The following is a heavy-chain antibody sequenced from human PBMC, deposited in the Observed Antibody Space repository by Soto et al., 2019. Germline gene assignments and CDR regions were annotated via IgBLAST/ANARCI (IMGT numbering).Heavy chain of an antibody. J-gene: IGHJ6*02. V-gene: IGHV4-30-4*08. CDR2: IHHSGSI. D-gene: IGHD2-21*02. Sequence: QVQLQQSGPGLVKPSQTLSLTCTVSGDSISSDYYHWTWIRQSQGKGLEWIGYIHHSGSILYSPSLKSRVTISVDTSKNQFSLHLTSVTAADTAVYFCAREDDGGDSLDVWGQGTTVTVSS. CDR1: GDSISSDYYH. CDR3: AREDDGGDSLDV.